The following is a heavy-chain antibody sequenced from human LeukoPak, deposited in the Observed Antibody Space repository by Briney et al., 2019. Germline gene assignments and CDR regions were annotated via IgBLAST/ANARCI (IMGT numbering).Heavy chain of an antibody. D-gene: IGHD3-3*01. CDR1: GFTFSSYA. V-gene: IGHV3-23*01. Sequence: GGSLRLSCAASGFTFSSYAMSWVRQAPGKGLEWVSAIRGSGGSTYYADSVKGRFTISRDNSKNTLYLQMNSLRAEDTAVYYCAKDSEPTYDFWSGYPTWDYWGQGTLVTVSS. CDR3: AKDSEPTYDFWSGYPTWDY. CDR2: IRGSGGST. J-gene: IGHJ4*02.